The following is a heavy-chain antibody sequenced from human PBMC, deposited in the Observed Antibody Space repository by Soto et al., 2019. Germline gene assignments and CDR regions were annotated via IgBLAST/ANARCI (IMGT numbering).Heavy chain of an antibody. J-gene: IGHJ4*02. CDR3: ARHAVVTPRYFDY. CDR2: IYYSGST. V-gene: IGHV4-39*01. Sequence: QLQLQESGPGLVKPSETLSLTCTVSGGSISSSSYYWGWIRQPPGKGLEWIGSIYYSGSTYYNPSLKSRVTISVDTSKNQFSLKLSSVTAADTAMYSCARHAVVTPRYFDYWGQGTLVTVSS. CDR1: GGSISSSSYY. D-gene: IGHD2-21*02.